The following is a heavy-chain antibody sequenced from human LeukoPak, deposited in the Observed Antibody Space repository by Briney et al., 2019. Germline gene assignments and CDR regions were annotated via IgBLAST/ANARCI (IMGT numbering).Heavy chain of an antibody. CDR2: IYYSGST. Sequence: PSETLSLTCTVSGGSISSSSYYWGWIRQPPGKGLEWIGSIYYSGSTYYNPSLKSRVTISVDTSKNQFSLKLSSVTAADTAVYYCAREGDSSSWYPLAYYYCMDVWGKGTTVTVSS. CDR1: GGSISSSSYY. J-gene: IGHJ6*03. CDR3: AREGDSSSWYPLAYYYCMDV. V-gene: IGHV4-39*07. D-gene: IGHD6-13*01.